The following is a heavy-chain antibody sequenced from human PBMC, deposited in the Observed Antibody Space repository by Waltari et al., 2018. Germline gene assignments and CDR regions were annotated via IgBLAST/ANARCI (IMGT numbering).Heavy chain of an antibody. CDR2: ISPYNDDT. J-gene: IGHJ6*03. D-gene: IGHD3-3*01. V-gene: IGHV1-18*01. Sequence: QVQLVQSGAEVKKPGASVKVACRASGYSFHTSGLTWVRQAPRQGLEGMGWISPYNDDTKYSKNFQGRISMTTDLTTRTAYMELRRLRADDTAVYYCARDFWSQTSGRELSLMDVWGKGTTVTVSS. CDR1: GYSFHTSG. CDR3: ARDFWSQTSGRELSLMDV.